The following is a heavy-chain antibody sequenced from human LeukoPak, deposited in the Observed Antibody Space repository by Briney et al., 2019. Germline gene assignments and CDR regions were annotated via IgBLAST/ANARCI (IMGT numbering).Heavy chain of an antibody. CDR1: GGTFSSYA. D-gene: IGHD6-19*01. CDR2: IIPIFGTA. J-gene: IGHJ4*02. CDR3: AREYSSGLNY. Sequence: ASVKVSCKASGGTFSSYAISWVRQAPVQGLEWMGGIIPIFGTANYAQKFQGRVTITADESTSTAYMELSSLRSKDTAVYYCAREYSSGLNYWGQGTLVTVSS. V-gene: IGHV1-69*13.